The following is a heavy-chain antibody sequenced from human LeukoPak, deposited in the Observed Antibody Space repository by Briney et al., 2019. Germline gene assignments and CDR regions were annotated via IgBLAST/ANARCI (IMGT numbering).Heavy chain of an antibody. CDR3: ARDPRPYWYFDL. J-gene: IGHJ2*01. CDR1: GYTFTGYG. Sequence: EASVKVSCKASGYTFTGYGISWVRQAPGQGPEWMGWISAYNGNTNYAQKLQGRVTITTDTSTSTAYMELRSLRSDDTAVYYCARDPRPYWYFDLWGRGTLVTVSS. CDR2: ISAYNGNT. V-gene: IGHV1-18*01.